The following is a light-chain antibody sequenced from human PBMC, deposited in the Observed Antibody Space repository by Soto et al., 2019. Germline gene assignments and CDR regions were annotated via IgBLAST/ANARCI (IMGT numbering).Light chain of an antibody. CDR1: QDISNY. Sequence: DIQMTQSPSSLSASVGDRVTITVQASQDISNYLNWYQQKPGKAPKLLIYDASNLETGVPSRFSGSGSGTDFTFTISSLQPEDIATYYCQQYDNLPLTFGGGTKVDI. J-gene: IGKJ4*01. V-gene: IGKV1-33*01. CDR2: DAS. CDR3: QQYDNLPLT.